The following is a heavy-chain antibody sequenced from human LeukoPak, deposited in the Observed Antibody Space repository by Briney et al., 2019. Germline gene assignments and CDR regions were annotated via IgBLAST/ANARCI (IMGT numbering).Heavy chain of an antibody. CDR1: GGSISSYY. CDR3: ARDGSLEWFPNWFDP. V-gene: IGHV4-4*07. D-gene: IGHD3-3*01. J-gene: IGHJ5*02. CDR2: IYTSGST. Sequence: SETLSLTCTVSGGSISSYYWSWIRQPAGKGLEWIGRIYTSGSTNYNPSLKSRVTMSVDTSKNQSSLKLSSVTAADTAVYYCARDGSLEWFPNWFDPWGQGTLVTVSS.